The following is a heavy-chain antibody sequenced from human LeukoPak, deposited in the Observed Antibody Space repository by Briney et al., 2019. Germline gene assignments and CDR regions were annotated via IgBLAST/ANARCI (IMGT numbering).Heavy chain of an antibody. CDR3: AREGYYDSSGYYEYSNWFDS. D-gene: IGHD3-22*01. CDR2: ISWNSGSI. Sequence: PGGSLRLSCAASGFTFDDYAMHWVRQAPGKGLEWVSGISWNSGSIGYADSVKGRFTISRDNAKNSLYLQMNSLRAEDTAVYYCAREGYYDSSGYYEYSNWFDSWGQGTLVTVSP. J-gene: IGHJ5*01. V-gene: IGHV3-9*01. CDR1: GFTFDDYA.